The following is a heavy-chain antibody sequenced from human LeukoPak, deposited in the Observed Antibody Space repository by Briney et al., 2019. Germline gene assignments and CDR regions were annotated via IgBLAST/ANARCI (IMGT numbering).Heavy chain of an antibody. Sequence: KTSETLSLTCTVSGGSISSYYWSWIRQPAGKGLEWIGRIYTSGSTNYNPSLKSRVTMSVDTSKNQFSLKLSSVTAADTAVYYCASRFPAAGAFDIWGQGTMVTVSS. CDR2: IYTSGST. D-gene: IGHD3-3*01. J-gene: IGHJ3*02. CDR3: ASRFPAAGAFDI. V-gene: IGHV4-4*07. CDR1: GGSISSYY.